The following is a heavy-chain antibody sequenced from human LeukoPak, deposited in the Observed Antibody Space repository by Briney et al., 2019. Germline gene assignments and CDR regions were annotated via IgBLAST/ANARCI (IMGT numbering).Heavy chain of an antibody. CDR1: GFTFSTYA. V-gene: IGHV3-23*01. D-gene: IGHD2-15*01. CDR2: ISNTGGST. Sequence: GGSLRLSCAASGFTFSTYAMNWVRQAPGKGLEWVSAISNTGGSTYYADSVKGRFTISSDKSKNTLSLQMNSLRAEDTAVYYCAQQVGYCSSGSCYFTYWGQGTLVTVSS. CDR3: AQQVGYCSSGSCYFTY. J-gene: IGHJ1*01.